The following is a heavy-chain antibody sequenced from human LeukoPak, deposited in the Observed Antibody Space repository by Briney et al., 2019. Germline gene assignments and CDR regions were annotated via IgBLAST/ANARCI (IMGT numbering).Heavy chain of an antibody. CDR2: ISTGGGNT. Sequence: GGSLRLSCTASGFTFSSYTMSWVRQAPGKGLKWVSTISTGGGNTYYADSVKGRFTISRDNAKNSLYLQMNSLRAEDTAVYYCATLTPEGPTYYYDSSGLLSGLWGQGTLVTVSS. J-gene: IGHJ4*02. V-gene: IGHV3-21*01. CDR1: GFTFSSYT. CDR3: ATLTPEGPTYYYDSSGLLSGL. D-gene: IGHD3-22*01.